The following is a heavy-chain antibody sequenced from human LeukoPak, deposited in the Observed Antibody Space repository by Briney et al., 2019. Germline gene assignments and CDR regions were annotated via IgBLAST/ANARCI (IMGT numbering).Heavy chain of an antibody. J-gene: IGHJ4*02. V-gene: IGHV3-74*01. CDR2: VDADGSTT. Sequence: GGSLRLSCAASGFTFSNYWMHWVRQAPGKGLMWVSRVDADGSTTRYADSVKDRFTISRDNAKNTVYLQMNSLRVEDTAVYYCARGDYMRGGNWSQGTLVTVSS. D-gene: IGHD3-16*01. CDR1: GFTFSNYW. CDR3: ARGDYMRGGN.